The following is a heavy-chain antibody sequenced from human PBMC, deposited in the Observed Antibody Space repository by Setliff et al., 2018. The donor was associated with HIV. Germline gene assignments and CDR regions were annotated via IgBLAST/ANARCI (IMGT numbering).Heavy chain of an antibody. J-gene: IGHJ4*02. D-gene: IGHD6-13*01. Sequence: TLSLTCTVSGGSISGYHWNWLRQTPGKGLECIGYIYTSRGTNYNHSLRTRVIISVDTSNQFSLKLSSVTAADAAVYYCARSPSYRSSWEYYFDYWGQGILVTVSS. V-gene: IGHV4-4*09. CDR2: IYTSRGT. CDR1: GGSISGYH. CDR3: ARSPSYRSSWEYYFDY.